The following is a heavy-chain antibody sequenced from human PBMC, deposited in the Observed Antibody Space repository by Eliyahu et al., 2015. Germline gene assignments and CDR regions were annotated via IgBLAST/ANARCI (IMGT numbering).Heavy chain of an antibody. CDR1: GYRFNSCS. D-gene: IGHD3-22*01. CDR2: ISTYTGNT. V-gene: IGHV1-18*04. J-gene: IGHJ6*02. CDR3: AKDVTSMVVNFYFYGVDV. Sequence: QXQLMQSGAEVKKPGASVKVSCKASGYRFNSCSISWVRQAPGQGLEWVGWISTYTGNTKYAQNLQDRVTLTTDVSTDTAYMELRRLRSDDTAVYYCAKDVTSMVVNFYFYGVDVWGQGTTVTVFS.